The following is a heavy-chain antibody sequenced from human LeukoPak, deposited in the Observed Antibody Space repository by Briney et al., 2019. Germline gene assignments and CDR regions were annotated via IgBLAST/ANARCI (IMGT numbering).Heavy chain of an antibody. CDR2: IIPIFGTA. V-gene: IGHV1-69*13. CDR3: ARAFRGYPGAHFDY. D-gene: IGHD5-12*01. Sequence: ASVKVSCKASGGTSSSYAISWVRQAPGQGLEWMGGIIPIFGTANYAQKFQGRVTITADESTSTAYMELSSLRSEDTAVYYCARAFRGYPGAHFDYWGQGTLVTVSS. CDR1: GGTSSSYA. J-gene: IGHJ4*02.